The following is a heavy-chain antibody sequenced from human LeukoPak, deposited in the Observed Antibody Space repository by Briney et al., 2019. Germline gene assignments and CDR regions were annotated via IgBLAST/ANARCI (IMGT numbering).Heavy chain of an antibody. CDR1: GFTFDDYG. J-gene: IGHJ4*02. Sequence: GGSLRLSCAASGFTFDDYGMSWVRQAPGKGLEWVSLISWNGGSSGYADSVKGRFTISRDNAKNSLYLQMNSLRAEDTALYYCARMWAVADPFLDLWGQGTLVTVSS. D-gene: IGHD6-19*01. CDR3: ARMWAVADPFLDL. V-gene: IGHV3-20*04. CDR2: ISWNGGSS.